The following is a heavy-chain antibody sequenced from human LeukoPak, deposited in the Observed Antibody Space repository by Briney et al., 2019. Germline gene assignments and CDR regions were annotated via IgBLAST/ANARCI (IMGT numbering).Heavy chain of an antibody. CDR2: ISGSGGST. V-gene: IGHV3-23*01. Sequence: GGSLRLSCAASGFTFSSYAMSWVRQAPGKGLEWVSAISGSGGSTYYADSVKGRFTISRDNSKNTLYLQLNSLTAEDTAMYYCAKDEGRLITNWYRQYWGQGTPVTVSS. CDR1: GFTFSSYA. D-gene: IGHD1-1*01. J-gene: IGHJ4*02. CDR3: AKDEGRLITNWYRQY.